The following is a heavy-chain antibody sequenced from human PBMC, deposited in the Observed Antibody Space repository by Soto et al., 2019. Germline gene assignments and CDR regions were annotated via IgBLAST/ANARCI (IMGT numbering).Heavy chain of an antibody. CDR3: ARENNVLPGGYFDY. CDR1: GGSISSGGYS. V-gene: IGHV4-30-2*01. D-gene: IGHD3-10*01. Sequence: SETLSLTCAVSGGSISSGGYSWSWIRQPPGKGLEWIGYIYHSGSTYYNPSLKSRVTISVDRSKNQFSLKLSSLTAADTAVYYCARENNVLPGGYFDYWGQGTLVTVSS. J-gene: IGHJ4*02. CDR2: IYHSGST.